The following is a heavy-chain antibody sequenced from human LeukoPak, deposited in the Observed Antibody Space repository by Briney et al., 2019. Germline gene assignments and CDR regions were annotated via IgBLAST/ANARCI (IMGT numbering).Heavy chain of an antibody. CDR2: INNDGVST. D-gene: IGHD5-12*01. CDR1: GFTLSSYW. CDR3: ARKPLSGGYGGTIDY. Sequence: GGSLRLSCATSGFTLSSYWMHWVRHVPGKGLEWLSRINNDGVSTSYADSVKGRFTISRDNAKNTLYLRMNSLRAEDTAIYYCARKPLSGGYGGTIDYWGQGTLVTVSS. J-gene: IGHJ4*02. V-gene: IGHV3-74*01.